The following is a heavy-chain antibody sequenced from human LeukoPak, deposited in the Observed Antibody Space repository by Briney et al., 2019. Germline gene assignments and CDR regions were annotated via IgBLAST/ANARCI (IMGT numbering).Heavy chain of an antibody. J-gene: IGHJ4*02. CDR2: ISAYNGNT. D-gene: IGHD3-10*01. CDR3: ARETVVRGVITIDRGDY. Sequence: ASVKVSCKASGYTFTSYGISWVRQAPGQGLEWMGWISAYNGNTNYAQKLQGRVTMTTDTPTSTAYMELRSLRSDDTAVYYCARETVVRGVITIDRGDYWGQGTLVTVSS. CDR1: GYTFTSYG. V-gene: IGHV1-18*01.